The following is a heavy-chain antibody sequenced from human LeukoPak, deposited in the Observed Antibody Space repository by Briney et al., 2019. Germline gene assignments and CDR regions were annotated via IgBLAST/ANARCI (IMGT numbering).Heavy chain of an antibody. CDR1: GGSFSGYY. V-gene: IGHV4-34*01. CDR2: INHSGST. CDR3: ARGDGSETGVCYFDY. D-gene: IGHD3-10*01. J-gene: IGHJ4*02. Sequence: PSETLSLTCAVYGGSFSGYYWSWIRQPPGKGLEWIGEINHSGSTNYNPSLKSRVTISVDTSKNQFSLKLSSVTAADTAVYYCARGDGSETGVCYFDYWGQGTLVTVSS.